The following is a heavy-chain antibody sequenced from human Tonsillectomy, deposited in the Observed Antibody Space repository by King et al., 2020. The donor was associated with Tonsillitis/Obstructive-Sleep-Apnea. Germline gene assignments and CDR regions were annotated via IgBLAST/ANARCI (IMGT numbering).Heavy chain of an antibody. D-gene: IGHD3-10*01. CDR3: ARCRSTLVRGIITLYYFDY. CDR1: GFTFSDYY. Sequence: VQLVESGGGLVKPGGSLRLSCAASGFTFSDYYMSWIRQAPGKGLEWLSYISSSGSTIYYADSVKGRFTISRDNTKNSLYLQMNSLRAEDTAVYYCARCRSTLVRGIITLYYFDYWGQGTLVTVSS. CDR2: ISSSGSTI. J-gene: IGHJ4*02. V-gene: IGHV3-11*01.